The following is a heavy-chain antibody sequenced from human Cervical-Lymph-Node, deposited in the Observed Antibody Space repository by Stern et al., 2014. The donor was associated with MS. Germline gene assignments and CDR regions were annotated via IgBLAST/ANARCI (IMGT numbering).Heavy chain of an antibody. Sequence: VQLVESGAEVKKPGSSVKVSCKASGGTFSSYAISWVRQAPGQGLEWMGGIIPIFGTGNYAQKFQGRVTITADESTSTAYMELSSLRSEDTAVYYCARDYGDYVGYYYGMDVWGQGTTVTVSS. D-gene: IGHD4-17*01. J-gene: IGHJ6*02. V-gene: IGHV1-69*01. CDR2: IIPIFGTG. CDR1: GGTFSSYA. CDR3: ARDYGDYVGYYYGMDV.